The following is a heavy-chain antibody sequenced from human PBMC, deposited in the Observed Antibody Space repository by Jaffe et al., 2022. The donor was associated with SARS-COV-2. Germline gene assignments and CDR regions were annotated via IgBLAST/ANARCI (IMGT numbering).Heavy chain of an antibody. CDR2: IYDSGST. J-gene: IGHJ5*02. D-gene: IGHD6-13*01. CDR1: GDSISGTNYY. CDR3: ARLGVAATGNWFAP. V-gene: IGHV4-39*01. Sequence: QLLLQESGPGLVKPSETLSLTCTVSGDSISGTNYYWGWIRRPPGKGLEWIGSIYDSGSTYYSPSFKSRVTISVDTSENQFSLKLRSVTAADTATYYCARLGVAATGNWFAPWGQGTPVTVSS.